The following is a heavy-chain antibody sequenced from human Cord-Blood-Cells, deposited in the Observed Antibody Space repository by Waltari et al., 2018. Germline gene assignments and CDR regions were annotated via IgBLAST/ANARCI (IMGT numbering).Heavy chain of an antibody. V-gene: IGHV1-69*01. CDR2: IIPIFGTA. CDR1: GGTFSSYA. Sequence: QVQLVQSGAEVKKPGSSVKVSCKASGGTFSSYAISWVRQAPGQGLEWMGGIIPIFGTANYAQKFQGRVTITADESTSTAYMELSSLRSEDTAVYYCARDNVYCSSTSCYWRYFDYWGQGTLVTVSS. D-gene: IGHD2-2*01. CDR3: ARDNVYCSSTSCYWRYFDY. J-gene: IGHJ4*02.